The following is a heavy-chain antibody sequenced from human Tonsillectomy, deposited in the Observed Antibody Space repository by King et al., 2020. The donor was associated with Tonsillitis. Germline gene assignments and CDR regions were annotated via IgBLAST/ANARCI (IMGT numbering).Heavy chain of an antibody. Sequence: VQLVESGGDLVQPGGSLRLSCAVSGFTFSNTWMHWVRQAPGKGLVWVSRVNGDGSHTDYADSVKGRFTISRDNAKDTLYLQMDSLGAEDTGVYYCARDIQLTGNRFDTWGQGTLVTVSS. D-gene: IGHD5-24*01. V-gene: IGHV3-74*01. J-gene: IGHJ5*02. CDR2: VNGDGSHT. CDR1: GFTFSNTW. CDR3: ARDIQLTGNRFDT.